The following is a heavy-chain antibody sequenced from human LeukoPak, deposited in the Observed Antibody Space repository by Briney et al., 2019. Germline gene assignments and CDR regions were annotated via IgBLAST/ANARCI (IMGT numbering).Heavy chain of an antibody. CDR2: INHSGST. V-gene: IGHV4-34*01. Sequence: SETLSLTCAVYGGSFSGYYWSWIRQPPGKGLEWIGEINHSGSTNYNPSLKSRVTISVDTSKNQFSLKLSSVTAADTAVYYCARPGIAAAGRVGAFDIWVQGRMVSVCS. CDR1: GGSFSGYY. D-gene: IGHD6-13*01. CDR3: ARPGIAAAGRVGAFDI. J-gene: IGHJ3*02.